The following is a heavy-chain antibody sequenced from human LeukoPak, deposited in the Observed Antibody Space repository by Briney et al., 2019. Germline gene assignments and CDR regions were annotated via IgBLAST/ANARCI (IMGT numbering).Heavy chain of an antibody. V-gene: IGHV4-30-2*01. CDR3: ARAYDFWSGYYHRGFDY. J-gene: IGHJ4*02. CDR1: GGSISSGGYP. CDR2: IYHSGST. D-gene: IGHD3-3*01. Sequence: PSETLSLTCAVSGGSISSGGYPWSWIRQPPGKGLEWIGYIYHSGSTYYNPSLKSRVTISVDTSRKQFSLKLSSVTAADTAVYYCARAYDFWSGYYHRGFDYWGQGTLVTVSS.